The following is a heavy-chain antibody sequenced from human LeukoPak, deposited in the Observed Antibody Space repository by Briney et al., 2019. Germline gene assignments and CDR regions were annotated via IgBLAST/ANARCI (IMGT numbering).Heavy chain of an antibody. CDR2: IYYSGST. CDR3: ARVRFLEWLLIMDV. CDR1: GGSISSYY. J-gene: IGHJ6*02. V-gene: IGHV4-59*01. D-gene: IGHD3-3*01. Sequence: SETLSLTCTVYGGSISSYYWSWIRQPPGKGLEWIGYIYYSGSTNYNPSLKSRVTISVDTSKNQFSLKLSSVTAADTAVYYCARVRFLEWLLIMDVWGQGTTVTVSS.